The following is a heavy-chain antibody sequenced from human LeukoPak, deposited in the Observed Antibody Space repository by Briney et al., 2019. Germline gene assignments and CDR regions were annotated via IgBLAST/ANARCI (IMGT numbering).Heavy chain of an antibody. V-gene: IGHV4-39*07. D-gene: IGHD3-10*01. CDR2: IYYSGST. Sequence: PSETLSLTCTVSGGSISSSSYYWGWIRQPPGKGLEWIGSIYYSGSTYYNPSLKSRATISVDTSKNQFSLKLSSVTAADTAVYYCASTGNYYYYYYMDVWGKGTTVTVSS. J-gene: IGHJ6*03. CDR1: GGSISSSSYY. CDR3: ASTGNYYYYYYMDV.